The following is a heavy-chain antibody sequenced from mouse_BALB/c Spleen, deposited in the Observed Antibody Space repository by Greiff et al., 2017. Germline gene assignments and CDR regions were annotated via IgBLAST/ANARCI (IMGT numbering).Heavy chain of an antibody. J-gene: IGHJ3*01. V-gene: IGHV5-6-5*01. CDR1: GFTFSSYA. Sequence: EVQGVESGGGLVKPGGSLKLSCAASGFTFSSYAMSWVRQTPEKRLEWVASISSGGSTYYPDSVKGRFTISRDNARNILYLQMSSLRSEDTAMYYCAREGTTVVATEAYWGQGTLVTVSA. D-gene: IGHD1-1*01. CDR3: AREGTTVVATEAY. CDR2: ISSGGST.